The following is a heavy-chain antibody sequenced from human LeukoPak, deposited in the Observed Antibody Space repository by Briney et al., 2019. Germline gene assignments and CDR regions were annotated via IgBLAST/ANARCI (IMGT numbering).Heavy chain of an antibody. CDR1: GYTFTSYY. V-gene: IGHV1-46*01. Sequence: GAAVKVSCKASGYTFTSYYMHWVRQAPEQGLEWMGIINPSGGSTSYAQKFQGRVTMTRDMSTSTVYMELSSLRSEDTAVYYCARSVWFGELFADYWGQGTLVTVSS. D-gene: IGHD3-10*01. CDR3: ARSVWFGELFADY. CDR2: INPSGGST. J-gene: IGHJ4*02.